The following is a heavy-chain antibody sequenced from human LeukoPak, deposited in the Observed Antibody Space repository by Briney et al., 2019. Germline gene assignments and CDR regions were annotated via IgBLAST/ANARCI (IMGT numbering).Heavy chain of an antibody. Sequence: PGRSLRLSCAASGFTFSSYAMHWVRQAPGKGLEWVAVISYDGSNKYYADSVKGRFTISRDNSKNTLYLQMNSLRAEDTAVYYCARDKSYYDFWSGYSAADYYGMDVWGQGTTVTVSS. V-gene: IGHV3-30-3*01. D-gene: IGHD3-3*01. J-gene: IGHJ6*02. CDR1: GFTFSSYA. CDR2: ISYDGSNK. CDR3: ARDKSYYDFWSGYSAADYYGMDV.